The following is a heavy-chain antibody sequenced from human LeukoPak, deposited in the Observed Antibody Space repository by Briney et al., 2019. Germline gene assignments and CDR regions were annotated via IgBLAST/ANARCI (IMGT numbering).Heavy chain of an antibody. CDR1: GFNFYSYT. D-gene: IGHD1-26*01. V-gene: IGHV3-21*06. CDR3: AKVQSDIVGAVFFSFDV. J-gene: IGHJ3*01. Sequence: GGSLRLSCGASGFNFYSYTMNWVPQAPRGRLEWVASLLGSGSEMFYAASLKGRFTISRDNSKNSLYLQMNSLRVEDTAVHYCAKVQSDIVGAVFFSFDVWGQGTMVTVAS. CDR2: LLGSGSEM.